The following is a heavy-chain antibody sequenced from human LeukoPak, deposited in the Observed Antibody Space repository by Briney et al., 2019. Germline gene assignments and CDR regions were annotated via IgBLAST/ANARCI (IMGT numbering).Heavy chain of an antibody. D-gene: IGHD6-13*01. J-gene: IGHJ4*02. Sequence: ASVKVSCKASGYTFTSYDINWVRQATGQGLEWMGWMDPNSGNTGYAQKFQGRVTMTRNTSISTAYMELSSLRSEDTAVYYCARSYSSSWYFPFDYWGQGTLVTVSS. CDR2: MDPNSGNT. CDR1: GYTFTSYD. V-gene: IGHV1-8*01. CDR3: ARSYSSSWYFPFDY.